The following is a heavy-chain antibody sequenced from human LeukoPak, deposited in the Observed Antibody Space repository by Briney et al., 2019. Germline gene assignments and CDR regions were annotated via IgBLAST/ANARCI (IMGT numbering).Heavy chain of an antibody. V-gene: IGHV3-7*03. D-gene: IGHD6-13*01. J-gene: IGHJ5*02. CDR2: IKQDGSDQ. Sequence: GGSLRLSCAASGFSFSDSWMSWVRRAPGKGLEWVATIKQDGSDQYYLDSVKGRFTISRDNAKNSLYLQMNSLRAEDTAFYYCAKANSRDNWFDPWGQGTLVTVSS. CDR3: AKANSRDNWFDP. CDR1: GFSFSDSW.